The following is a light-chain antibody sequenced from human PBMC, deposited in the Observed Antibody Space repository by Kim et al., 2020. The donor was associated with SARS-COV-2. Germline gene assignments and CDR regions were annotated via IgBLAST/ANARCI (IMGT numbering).Light chain of an antibody. CDR2: GVS. J-gene: IGKJ3*01. Sequence: SPGERATLSGWASQTVANTYLAWYQQKPDQAPRLLVYGVSTRATGIPDRFSGSGSGTDFTLTISRLEAEDSAVYYCQQYATAPFTFGPGTKVDIK. CDR1: QTVANTY. CDR3: QQYATAPFT. V-gene: IGKV3-20*01.